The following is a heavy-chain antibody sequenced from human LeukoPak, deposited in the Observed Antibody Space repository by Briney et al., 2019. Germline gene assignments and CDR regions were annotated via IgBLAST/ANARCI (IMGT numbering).Heavy chain of an antibody. Sequence: SETLSLTCTVSGGSISSSSYYWGWIRQPPGKGLEWTGRMHYSGTIHYKPSLKSRVTISVDTSKNQFSLKLSSVTAADTAVYYCASVYDDRYFDYWGQGTLVTVSS. V-gene: IGHV4-39*01. J-gene: IGHJ4*02. CDR2: MHYSGTI. CDR3: ASVYDDRYFDY. CDR1: GGSISSSSYY. D-gene: IGHD5/OR15-5a*01.